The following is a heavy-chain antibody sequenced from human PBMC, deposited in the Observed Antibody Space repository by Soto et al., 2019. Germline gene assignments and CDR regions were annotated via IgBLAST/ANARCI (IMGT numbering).Heavy chain of an antibody. CDR2: IIPIFGTA. Sequence: ASVKVSCKASGGTFNRNTISWVRQAPGQGLGWMGGIIPIFGTANYAQKFQGRVTITADESTNTAYMELSRLRSEDTAVYYCARQFDYDSSGYYYAYWGQGTLVTVSS. CDR3: ARQFDYDSSGYYYAY. CDR1: GGTFNRNT. V-gene: IGHV1-69*13. J-gene: IGHJ4*02. D-gene: IGHD3-22*01.